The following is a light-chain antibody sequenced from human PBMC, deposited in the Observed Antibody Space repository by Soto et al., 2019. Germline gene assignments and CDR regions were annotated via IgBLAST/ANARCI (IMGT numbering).Light chain of an antibody. CDR1: SSNIGTNN. CDR2: ANN. CDR3: QSYDSNLNGLYV. V-gene: IGLV1-40*01. J-gene: IGLJ1*01. Sequence: QSVLTQPPSVSGAPGQRATISCTGSSSNIGTNNVHWYQHLPGAAPKVLIYANNNRPSGVPDRFSVSKSGTSASLAITGLQAEDEADYYCQSYDSNLNGLYVFGTGTKVTVL.